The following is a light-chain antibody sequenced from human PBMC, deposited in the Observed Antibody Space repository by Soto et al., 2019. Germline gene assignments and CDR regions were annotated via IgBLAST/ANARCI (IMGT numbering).Light chain of an antibody. CDR3: GSYAGTYIPP. CDR1: SSDVGAYNF. Sequence: QSALTQPRSVSGSPGQSVTISCTGTSSDVGAYNFVSWYQHNPGKAPKLMIFDVSARPSGVPDRFSGSKSANTASLTISGLQTEDEADYYCGSYAGTYIPPFGGGTKLTVL. V-gene: IGLV2-11*01. CDR2: DVS. J-gene: IGLJ2*01.